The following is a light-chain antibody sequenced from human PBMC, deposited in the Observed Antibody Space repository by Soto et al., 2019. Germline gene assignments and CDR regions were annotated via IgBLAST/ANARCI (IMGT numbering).Light chain of an antibody. CDR2: DAS. CDR3: QKSSDWPLT. J-gene: IGKJ4*01. Sequence: EIVLTQSPATLSLSPGERATLSCRASQSVSSQLAWYQQKPGQAPRLLMYDASNRATGIPARFSGSGSGTDFTLTSSSLEPEDFAVYYCQKSSDWPLTFGGGTKVEIK. CDR1: QSVSSQ. V-gene: IGKV3-11*01.